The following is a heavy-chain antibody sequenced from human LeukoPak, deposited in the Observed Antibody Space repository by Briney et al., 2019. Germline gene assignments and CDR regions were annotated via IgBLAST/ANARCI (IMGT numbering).Heavy chain of an antibody. CDR2: IWYDGIYK. V-gene: IGHV3-33*01. CDR3: ARDHLKPGAPDHYYGLDV. Sequence: GSLRLSCAASGFTFSSYGMHWFRRAPGKGREWLAVIWYDGIYKYYSDSVKCRFTISRDDSKNTPYLQMNSLRAEDTAVYYCARDHLKPGAPDHYYGLDVWGQGTTVTVSS. CDR1: GFTFSSYG. D-gene: IGHD4/OR15-4a*01. J-gene: IGHJ6*02.